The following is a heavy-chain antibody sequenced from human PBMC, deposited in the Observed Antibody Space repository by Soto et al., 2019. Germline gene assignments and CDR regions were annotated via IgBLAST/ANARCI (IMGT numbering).Heavy chain of an antibody. CDR2: IRHDGHVI. D-gene: IGHD1-26*01. V-gene: IGHV3-11*01. CDR1: GFSFSDFY. CDR3: ARPQMRYTNYFYSLDV. Sequence: RGSLRLSCAASGFSFSDFYMSWIRPPHGKGLDWVSYIRHDGHVIDYSDSVKGRFTMSRDNDNKSLFLQMNSLRAEDTAVYYCARPQMRYTNYFYSLDVWGQETTFTVPS. J-gene: IGHJ6*02.